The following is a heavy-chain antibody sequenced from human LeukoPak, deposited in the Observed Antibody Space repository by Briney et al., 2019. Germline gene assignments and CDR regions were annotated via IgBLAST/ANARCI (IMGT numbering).Heavy chain of an antibody. D-gene: IGHD2-15*01. V-gene: IGHV3-7*01. Sequence: GGSLRLSCAASGFTFSSSWMTWVRQAPGKGLEWVANIKEDGSEKYYVDSAKGRFTISRDNAKNSLYLQMDSLRAEDTAVYYCARDQRASPAAADYWGQGTLVTVSS. CDR3: ARDQRASPAAADY. CDR1: GFTFSSSW. J-gene: IGHJ4*02. CDR2: IKEDGSEK.